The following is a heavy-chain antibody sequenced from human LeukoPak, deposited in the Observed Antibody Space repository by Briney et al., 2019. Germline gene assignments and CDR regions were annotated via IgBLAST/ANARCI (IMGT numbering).Heavy chain of an antibody. V-gene: IGHV3-23*01. CDR1: GFTFSSSW. D-gene: IGHD2-2*01. CDR3: ANTIVVVPAAPFDI. CDR2: ISGSGGST. Sequence: GGSLRLSCAASGFTFSSSWMSWVRQAPGKGLEWVSAISGSGGSTYYADSVKGRFTISRDNSKNTLYLQMNSLRAEDTAVYYCANTIVVVPAAPFDIWGQGTMVTVSS. J-gene: IGHJ3*02.